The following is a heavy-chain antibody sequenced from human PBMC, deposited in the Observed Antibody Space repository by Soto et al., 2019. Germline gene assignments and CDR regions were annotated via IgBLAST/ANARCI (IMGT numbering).Heavy chain of an antibody. CDR2: ISGGGTTM. CDR3: AGDPYYYGSAF. CDR1: GFRFSDHY. V-gene: IGHV3-11*01. J-gene: IGHJ4*02. D-gene: IGHD3-10*01. Sequence: GGSLRLSCAASGFRFSDHYMTWIRQVPGKGLEWVSKISGGGTTMYYADSVKGRFTVSRDNAKNSLYLQMNSLRAEDTAVYYCAGDPYYYGSAFWGQGALVTVSS.